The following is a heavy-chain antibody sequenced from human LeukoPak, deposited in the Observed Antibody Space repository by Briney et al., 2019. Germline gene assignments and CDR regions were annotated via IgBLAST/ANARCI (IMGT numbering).Heavy chain of an antibody. V-gene: IGHV4-39*07. CDR2: IYYSGST. D-gene: IGHD6-19*01. J-gene: IGHJ5*02. CDR1: GGSISSSSYY. Sequence: PSETLSLTCTVSGGSISSSSYYWGWIRQPPGKGLEWIGSIYYSGSTYYNPSLKSRVTISVDTSKNQFSLKLSSVTAADTAVYYCAREKVYSSGLNWFDPWGQGTLVTVSS. CDR3: AREKVYSSGLNWFDP.